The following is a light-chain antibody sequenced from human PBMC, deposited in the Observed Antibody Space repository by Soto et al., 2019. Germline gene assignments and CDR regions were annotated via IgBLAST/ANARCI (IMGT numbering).Light chain of an antibody. V-gene: IGKV1-33*01. CDR1: EAIATY. CDR2: EAS. J-gene: IGKJ4*01. CDR3: QQYYDFRALT. Sequence: DIQMTQSPSSLSASVGDRVTITCQASEAIATYLNWYQQKPGKAPKLLIHEASILETGVPSRFSGRGSGTDFSFTISSLQPEDFATYYCQQYYDFRALTFGGGTKVEIK.